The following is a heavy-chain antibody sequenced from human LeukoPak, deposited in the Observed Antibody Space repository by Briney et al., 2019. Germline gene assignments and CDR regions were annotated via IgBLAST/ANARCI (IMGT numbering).Heavy chain of an antibody. CDR1: EFSVGSNY. CDR2: IYSGGST. Sequence: GGSLRLSCAASEFSVGSNYMTWVRQAPGKGLEWVSLIYSGGSTYYADSVKGRFTISRDNAKNSLYLQMNSLRAEDTAVYYCARALTSGSYYDILTGYRAHYYYYYMDVWGKGTTVTVSS. J-gene: IGHJ6*03. V-gene: IGHV3-66*01. D-gene: IGHD3-9*01. CDR3: ARALTSGSYYDILTGYRAHYYYYYMDV.